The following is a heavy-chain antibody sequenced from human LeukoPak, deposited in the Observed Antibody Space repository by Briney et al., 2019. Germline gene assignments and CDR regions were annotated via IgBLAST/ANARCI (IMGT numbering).Heavy chain of an antibody. CDR3: ARDGGFCSGGFCYRLFDP. CDR1: GFTFSNHN. V-gene: IGHV3-48*04. D-gene: IGHD2-15*01. J-gene: IGHJ5*02. CDR2: ISDSSITM. Sequence: GGSLRLSCAASGFTFSNHNMGWVRQPPGKGLEWISYISDSSITMYYADSVKGRFTISRDNAKNSLFLQMNSLRAEDTAVYYCARDGGFCSGGFCYRLFDPWGQGTLVTVSS.